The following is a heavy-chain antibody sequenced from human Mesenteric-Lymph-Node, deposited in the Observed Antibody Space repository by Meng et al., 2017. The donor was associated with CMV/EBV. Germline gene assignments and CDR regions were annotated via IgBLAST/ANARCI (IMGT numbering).Heavy chain of an antibody. V-gene: IGHV3-23*03. CDR1: GFTFSSYA. CDR2: TYSGGDRT. Sequence: GESLKISCAASGFTFSSYAMSWVRQTPGKGLEWVSFTYSGGDRTYYADSVKGRFSVSRDNTKNTLYLQMVNLRAEDTAVYYCAKDLITISGHGMDVWGQGTTVTVSS. J-gene: IGHJ6*02. CDR3: AKDLITISGHGMDV. D-gene: IGHD3-9*01.